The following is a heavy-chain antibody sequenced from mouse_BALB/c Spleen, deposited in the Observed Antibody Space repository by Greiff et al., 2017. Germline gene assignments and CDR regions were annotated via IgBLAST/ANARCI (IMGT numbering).Heavy chain of an antibody. CDR2: ISTYYGNT. CDR1: GYTFTDYA. CDR3: ARGTARATSYYAMDY. V-gene: IGHV1-67*01. J-gene: IGHJ4*01. D-gene: IGHD3-2*01. Sequence: QVQLQQSGPELVRPGVSVKISCKGSGYTFTDYAMHWVKQSHAKSLEWIGVISTYYGNTNYNQKFKGKATMTVDKSSSTAYMELARLTSEDSAIYYCARGTARATSYYAMDYWGQGTSVTVSS.